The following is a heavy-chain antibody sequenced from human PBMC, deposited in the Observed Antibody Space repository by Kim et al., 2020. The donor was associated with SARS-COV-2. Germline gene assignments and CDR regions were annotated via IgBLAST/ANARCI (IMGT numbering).Heavy chain of an antibody. CDR3: AKLGGLLWFGELLN. D-gene: IGHD3-10*01. CDR2: ISYDGSNK. Sequence: GGSLRLSCAASGFTFSSYGMHWVRQAPGKGLEWVAVISYDGSNKYYADSVKGRFTISRDNSKNTLYLQMNSLRAEDTAVYYCAKLGGLLWFGELLNWGQG. V-gene: IGHV3-30*18. CDR1: GFTFSSYG. J-gene: IGHJ1*01.